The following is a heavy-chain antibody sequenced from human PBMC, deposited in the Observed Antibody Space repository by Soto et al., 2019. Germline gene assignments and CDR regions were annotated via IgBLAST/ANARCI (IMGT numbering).Heavy chain of an antibody. CDR3: ASQQQRLLGGVPSYWDH. CDR2: VSPDGNQK. CDR1: GFTLNKFP. Sequence: LRLSCVASGFTLNKFPTHWVRQAPGKGLEWVAIVSPDGNQKSYADSVQGRFSISRDNSKKTVYLQMNDLRREDTALYYCASQQQRLLGGVPSYWDHWGLGTLVTVSS. J-gene: IGHJ4*02. V-gene: IGHV3-30-3*01. D-gene: IGHD3-16*01.